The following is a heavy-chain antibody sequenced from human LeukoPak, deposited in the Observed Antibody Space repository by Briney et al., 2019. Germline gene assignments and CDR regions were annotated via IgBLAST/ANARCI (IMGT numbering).Heavy chain of an antibody. J-gene: IGHJ6*02. V-gene: IGHV4-59*01. Sequence: SETLSLTCIVSGDSISLFYWSWIRQPPGKGLEWIGYIHYSGRTNYNPSLKRRVTMSLDTSKNHFSLKLRSVTAADTAVYYCARGCSSTSCWLRMDVWGQGTTVTVSS. CDR3: ARGCSSTSCWLRMDV. CDR1: GDSISLFY. D-gene: IGHD2-2*01. CDR2: IHYSGRT.